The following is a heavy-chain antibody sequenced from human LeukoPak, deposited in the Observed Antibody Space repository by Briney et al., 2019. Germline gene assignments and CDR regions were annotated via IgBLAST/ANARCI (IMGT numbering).Heavy chain of an antibody. CDR2: INHSGST. CDR3: ARALRRRNFDY. Sequence: SETLSLTCAVYGGSFSGYYWSWIRQPPGKGLEWIGEINHSGSTNYDPSLKSRVTISVDTSKNQFSLKLSSVTAADTAVYYCARALRRRNFDYWGQGTLVTVSS. CDR1: GGSFSGYY. J-gene: IGHJ4*02. V-gene: IGHV4-34*01.